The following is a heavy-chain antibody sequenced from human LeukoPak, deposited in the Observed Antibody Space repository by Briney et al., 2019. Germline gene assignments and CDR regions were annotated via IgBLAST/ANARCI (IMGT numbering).Heavy chain of an antibody. Sequence: SETLSLTCTGSGGSIRSYYWSWIRQPPGKGLEWIAYIYYSGSTNYNPSLKSRVTISVDTSKNQFSLKLSSVTAADTAVYYCAKDDAWLQYNDWGQGTLVTVSS. CDR2: IYYSGST. J-gene: IGHJ4*02. D-gene: IGHD5-24*01. V-gene: IGHV4-59*01. CDR1: GGSIRSYY. CDR3: AKDDAWLQYND.